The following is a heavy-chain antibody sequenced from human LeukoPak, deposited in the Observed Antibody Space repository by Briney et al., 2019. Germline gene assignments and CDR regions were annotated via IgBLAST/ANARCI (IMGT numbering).Heavy chain of an antibody. CDR2: ISDSGAGT. CDR3: VPPYYFAY. V-gene: IGHV3-23*01. CDR1: GFTVSSNY. D-gene: IGHD2-21*01. Sequence: PGGSLRLSCAASGFTVSSNYMSWVRQAPGKGLEWVSAISDSGAGTYYADSVKGRFTTSRDNSKNALYLQMNSLTAEDTAVYYCVPPYYFAYWGQGTLVTVSS. J-gene: IGHJ4*02.